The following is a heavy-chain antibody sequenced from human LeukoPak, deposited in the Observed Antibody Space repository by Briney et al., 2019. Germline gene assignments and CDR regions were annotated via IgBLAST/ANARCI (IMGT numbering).Heavy chain of an antibody. J-gene: IGHJ4*02. V-gene: IGHV3-7*01. D-gene: IGHD2-15*01. CDR1: GFSLSGYW. CDR2: INRDGSQK. Sequence: GGSLRLSCAASGFSLSGYWMTWVRQAPGKGLEWVANINRDGSQKNHVDSVQGRFTISRDNAKNSLYLQMNSLTAEDTAVYYCARDYTYCSGSRCYDRFGYWGQGIRVTVSS. CDR3: ARDYTYCSGSRCYDRFGY.